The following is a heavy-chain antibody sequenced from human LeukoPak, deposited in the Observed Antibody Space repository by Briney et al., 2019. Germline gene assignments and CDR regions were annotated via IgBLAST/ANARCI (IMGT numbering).Heavy chain of an antibody. J-gene: IGHJ4*02. CDR1: GFTFSSYA. D-gene: IGHD4-17*01. CDR3: AKAPLLTTVTHFDY. Sequence: PGGSLRLSCAASGFTFSSYAMNWVRQCPGKGLEWVSGISGGGGSTYYADSVKGRFTISRGNSKNTLYLQMNSLRAEDTAVYYCAKAPLLTTVTHFDYWGQGTLVTVSS. CDR2: ISGGGGST. V-gene: IGHV3-23*01.